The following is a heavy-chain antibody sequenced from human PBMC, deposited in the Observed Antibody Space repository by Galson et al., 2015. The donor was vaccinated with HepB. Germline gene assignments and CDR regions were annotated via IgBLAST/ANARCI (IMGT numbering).Heavy chain of an antibody. CDR1: GYSFTSYW. CDR2: IDPSDSYT. J-gene: IGHJ5*02. V-gene: IGHV5-10-1*01. D-gene: IGHD6-13*01. CDR3: ARTRYVAAAGTNWFDT. Sequence: QSGAEVKKPGESLRISCKGSGYSFTSYWISWVRQMPGKGLEWMGRIDPSDSYTNYSPSFQGHVTISADKSISTAYLQWSSLKASDTAMYYCARTRYVAAAGTNWFDTWGQGTLVTVSS.